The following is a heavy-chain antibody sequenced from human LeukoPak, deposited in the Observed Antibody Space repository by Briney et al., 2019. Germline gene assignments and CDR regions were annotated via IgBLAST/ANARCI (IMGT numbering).Heavy chain of an antibody. CDR3: ARDNRYSGSYCDY. Sequence: SVKVSCKASGGTFSSYAISWVRQAPGQGLGWMGGIIPIFGTANYAQKFQGRVTITADESTSTAYMELSSLRSEDTAVYYCARDNRYSGSYCDYWGQGTLVTVSS. CDR1: GGTFSSYA. J-gene: IGHJ4*02. D-gene: IGHD1-26*01. V-gene: IGHV1-69*13. CDR2: IIPIFGTA.